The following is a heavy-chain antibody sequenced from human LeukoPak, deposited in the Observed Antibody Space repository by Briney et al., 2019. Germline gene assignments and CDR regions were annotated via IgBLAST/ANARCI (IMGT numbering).Heavy chain of an antibody. J-gene: IGHJ4*02. CDR1: GFTFSTYG. V-gene: IGHV3-64*01. CDR2: ISNNGGST. Sequence: GGSLRLSCAASGFTFSTYGMHWVHQAPGKGLEYVSAISNNGGSTYYANSVKGRFTISRDNSKNTLYLQMGSLRADDMAVYYCAIFWSGYKYWGQGTLVTVSS. D-gene: IGHD3-3*01. CDR3: AIFWSGYKY.